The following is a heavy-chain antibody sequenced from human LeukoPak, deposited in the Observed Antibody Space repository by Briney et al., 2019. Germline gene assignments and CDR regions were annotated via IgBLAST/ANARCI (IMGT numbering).Heavy chain of an antibody. CDR3: ARDLYSSSWYRDFDY. V-gene: IGHV1-18*01. CDR1: GYTFTSYG. J-gene: IGHJ4*02. D-gene: IGHD6-13*01. Sequence: ASVTVSCKASGYTFTSYGISWVRQAPGQGLEWMGWISAYNGNTNYAQKLQGRVTMTTDTSTSTAYMELRSLRSDDTAVYYCARDLYSSSWYRDFDYWGQGTLVTASS. CDR2: ISAYNGNT.